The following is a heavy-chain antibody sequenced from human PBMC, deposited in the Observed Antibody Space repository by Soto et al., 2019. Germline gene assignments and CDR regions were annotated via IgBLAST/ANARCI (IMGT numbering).Heavy chain of an antibody. J-gene: IGHJ4*02. CDR2: IWYDGSNK. V-gene: IGHV3-33*06. D-gene: IGHD4-17*01. CDR3: AKKNVSGDYVDY. CDR1: GFTFSSYG. Sequence: VRSMRLCCAASGFTFSSYGRHWVRKAPGKGLEWVAVIWYDGSNKYYADSVKGRFTISRDNAKNSLYLQMNSLRAEDTAVYYCAKKNVSGDYVDYWGQGTLVPVSS.